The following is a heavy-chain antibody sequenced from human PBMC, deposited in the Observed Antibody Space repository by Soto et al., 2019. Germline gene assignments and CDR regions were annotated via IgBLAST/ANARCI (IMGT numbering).Heavy chain of an antibody. D-gene: IGHD5-18*01. J-gene: IGHJ4*02. CDR1: GLTFTSYS. CDR2: ISSSSSTI. Sequence: GGSLRLSCAASGLTFTSYSMNWVRQSPGKGLEWVSFISSSSSTIYYADSVKGRFTISRDNAKNSLYLQMNSLRDEDTAVYYCARDRGYTYGFDFWGQGALVTVSS. CDR3: ARDRGYTYGFDF. V-gene: IGHV3-48*02.